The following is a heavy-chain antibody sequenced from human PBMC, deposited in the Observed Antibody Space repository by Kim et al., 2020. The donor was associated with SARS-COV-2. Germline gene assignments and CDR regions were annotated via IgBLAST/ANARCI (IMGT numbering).Heavy chain of an antibody. V-gene: IGHV3-49*03. D-gene: IGHD2-21*02. CDR1: GFTLGDYA. Sequence: GGSLRLSCTGSGFTLGDYAMSWFRQPPGKGLEWVGVIRIKAYGGTTDYASPVKGRFVISSDESKSIASLQMDSLKTEDTAVYYSLRASGGDPPDERLYYYNGMGVWGQGTTVTVSS. CDR3: LRASGGDPPDERLYYYNGMGV. J-gene: IGHJ6*02. CDR2: IRIKAYGGTT.